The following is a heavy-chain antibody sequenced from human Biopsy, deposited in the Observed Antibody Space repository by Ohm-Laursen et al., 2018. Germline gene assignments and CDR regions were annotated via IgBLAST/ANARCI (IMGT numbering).Heavy chain of an antibody. Sequence: LRLSCAAFGFTFSSYAMTWFRQAPGKGLEWVSTISGNSDIIYDTDSVKGRFTISRDNSKNTLYLQMNSLRADDTAVYYCALAAAQTVTHFDYWGQGTLVTVSS. CDR3: ALAAAQTVTHFDY. V-gene: IGHV3-23*01. CDR2: ISGNSDII. CDR1: GFTFSSYA. D-gene: IGHD4-17*01. J-gene: IGHJ4*02.